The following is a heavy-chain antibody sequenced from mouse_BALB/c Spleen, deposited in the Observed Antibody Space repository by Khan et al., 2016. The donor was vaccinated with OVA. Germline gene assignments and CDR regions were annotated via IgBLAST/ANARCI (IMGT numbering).Heavy chain of an antibody. J-gene: IGHJ4*01. CDR3: ARHQVPLSMDS. V-gene: IGHV2-6-2*01. CDR2: IWSDGRT. CDR1: RFSLTSFA. Sequence: QVQLKESGPDLVAPSQSLSITCSVSRFSLTSFAIHWVRQPPGKGLEWLVVIWSDGRTTYNSSLKSRLSISKDNSKSQVFLKINSLQTDDTAMYYCARHQVPLSMDSWGQGTSVTVSS.